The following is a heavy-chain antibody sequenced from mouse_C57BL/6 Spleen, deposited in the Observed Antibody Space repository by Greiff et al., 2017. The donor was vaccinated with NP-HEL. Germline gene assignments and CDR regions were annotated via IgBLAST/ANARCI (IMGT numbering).Heavy chain of an antibody. J-gene: IGHJ1*03. D-gene: IGHD2-1*01. CDR3: ARHPGNSFDV. Sequence: EVQRVESGGDLVKPGGSLKLSCAASGFTFSSYGMSWVRQTPDKRLEWVATISSGGSYTYYPDSVKGRFTISRDNAKNTLYLQMSSLKSEDTAMYYCARHPGNSFDVWGTGTTVTVSS. CDR2: ISSGGSYT. CDR1: GFTFSSYG. V-gene: IGHV5-6*01.